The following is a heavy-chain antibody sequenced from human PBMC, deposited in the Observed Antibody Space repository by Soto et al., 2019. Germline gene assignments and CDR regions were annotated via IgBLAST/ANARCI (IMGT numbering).Heavy chain of an antibody. CDR3: ARGSVGATIYYYYYGMDV. Sequence: PSETLSLTCAVYGGSFSGYYWSWIRQPPGKGLEWIGEINHSGSTNYNPSLKSRVTISVDTSKNQFSLKLSSVTAADTAVYYCARGSVGATIYYYYYGMDVWGQGTTVTVSS. D-gene: IGHD1-26*01. CDR1: GGSFSGYY. CDR2: INHSGST. J-gene: IGHJ6*02. V-gene: IGHV4-34*01.